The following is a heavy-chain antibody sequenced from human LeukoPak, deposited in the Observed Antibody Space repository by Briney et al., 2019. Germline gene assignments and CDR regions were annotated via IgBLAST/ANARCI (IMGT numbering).Heavy chain of an antibody. V-gene: IGHV3-11*01. CDR2: ISPGSHSI. D-gene: IGHD2-8*01. CDR1: GLTFSDDH. CDR3: ETKGLRGGGDN. Sequence: GGSLRLSCVASGLTFSDDHVSWIRQAPGKGLEWVSYISPGSHSIYYVDSVKGRFTISRDNAKNSLYLQMNSLRVDDTALYYCETKGLRGGGDNWGQGTLVTVSS. J-gene: IGHJ4*02.